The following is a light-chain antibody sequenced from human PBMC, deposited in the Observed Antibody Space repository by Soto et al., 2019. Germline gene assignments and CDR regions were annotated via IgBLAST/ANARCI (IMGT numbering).Light chain of an antibody. CDR1: SSDVGGYEF. CDR3: SSYTSSGTYV. V-gene: IGLV2-14*01. CDR2: DVS. Sequence: ALTQPASVSGSPGQSITISCTGTSSDVGGYEFVSWYQQHPDNAPKLIIYDVSDRPSGESSRFSGSKSANTASLTISGLQAEDEADYYCSSYTSSGTYVFGPGTKVTV. J-gene: IGLJ1*01.